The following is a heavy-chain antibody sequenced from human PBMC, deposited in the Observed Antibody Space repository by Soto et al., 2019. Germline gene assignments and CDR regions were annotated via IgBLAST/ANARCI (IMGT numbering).Heavy chain of an antibody. V-gene: IGHV3-13*05. CDR2: IGTAGDP. J-gene: IGHJ4*02. D-gene: IGHD5-12*01. CDR3: AREGVDGYNFHADY. Sequence: EVQLVESGGGLVQPGGSLRLSCAASGFTFSSYDMHWVRQATGKGLEWVSAIGTAGDPYYPGSVKGRFTISRDNAKNSLYLQMNSLRDEDTAVYYCAREGVDGYNFHADYWGQGTLVTVSS. CDR1: GFTFSSYD.